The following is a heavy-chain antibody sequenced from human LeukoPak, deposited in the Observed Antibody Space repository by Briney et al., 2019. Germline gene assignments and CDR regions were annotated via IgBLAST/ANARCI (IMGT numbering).Heavy chain of an antibody. D-gene: IGHD5-12*01. Sequence: GGSLRLSCAASGFTFSSYEMNWVRQAPGKGLEWVSYISSSGSTIYYADSVKGRFTISRDNSKNTLYLQMNSLRAEDTAVYYCASSRLNTPHYFDYWGQGTLVTVSS. J-gene: IGHJ4*02. CDR1: GFTFSSYE. V-gene: IGHV3-48*03. CDR3: ASSRLNTPHYFDY. CDR2: ISSSGSTI.